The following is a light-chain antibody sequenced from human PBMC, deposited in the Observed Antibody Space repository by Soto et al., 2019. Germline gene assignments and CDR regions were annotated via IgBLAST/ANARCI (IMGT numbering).Light chain of an antibody. CDR2: GAS. V-gene: IGKV3-20*01. CDR1: QRVNSSY. CDR3: QQYVNSPVT. J-gene: IGKJ2*01. Sequence: EIVLTQSPDTLYLSPGEGATLSCRASQRVNSSYLAWYQQKPGQAPRLLISGASDRATGVPARVSGSGYGTDFTLTISRLEPEYFAVSYCQQYVNSPVTFGQGTKLQIK.